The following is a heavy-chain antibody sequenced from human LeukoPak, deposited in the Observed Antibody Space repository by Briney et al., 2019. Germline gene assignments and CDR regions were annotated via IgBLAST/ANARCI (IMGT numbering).Heavy chain of an antibody. J-gene: IGHJ6*02. CDR2: ISYDGSNK. Sequence: GGSLRLSCAASGFTFSSYAMHWVRQAQGKGLKWVAVISYDGSNKYYADSVKGRFTISRDNSKNTLYLQMNSLRAEDTAVYYCARDLPAYDSSDYYYYGMDVWGQGTTVTVSS. CDR1: GFTFSSYA. D-gene: IGHD3-22*01. V-gene: IGHV3-30-3*01. CDR3: ARDLPAYDSSDYYYYGMDV.